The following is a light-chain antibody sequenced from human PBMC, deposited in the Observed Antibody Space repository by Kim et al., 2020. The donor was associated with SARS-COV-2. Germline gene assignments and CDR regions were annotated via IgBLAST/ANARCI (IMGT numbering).Light chain of an antibody. V-gene: IGLV3-19*01. CDR3: SSRDSTGYHWV. Sequence: ALGQKVRITCRGDSLKTYYASWFQRQPGQAPILVFYSKDKRPSGIPDRFSGSSSGDTASLTITGAQAEDEADYFCSSRDSTGYHWVFGGGTQLTVL. CDR1: SLKTYY. J-gene: IGLJ3*02. CDR2: SKD.